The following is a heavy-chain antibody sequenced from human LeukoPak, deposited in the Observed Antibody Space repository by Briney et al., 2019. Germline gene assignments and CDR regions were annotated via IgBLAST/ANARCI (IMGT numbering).Heavy chain of an antibody. D-gene: IGHD3-10*01. V-gene: IGHV4-61*02. Sequence: SETLSLTCTVSGGSLSSGSYYWSWIRQPPGKGLEWIVRIYTSGSTNYNPSLKSRVTISGGTSKNQFSLKLGSVTAADTAVYYCARVLRGYYGSGTLDVWGKGTTVTVSS. CDR2: IYTSGST. J-gene: IGHJ6*04. CDR1: GGSLSSGSYY. CDR3: ARVLRGYYGSGTLDV.